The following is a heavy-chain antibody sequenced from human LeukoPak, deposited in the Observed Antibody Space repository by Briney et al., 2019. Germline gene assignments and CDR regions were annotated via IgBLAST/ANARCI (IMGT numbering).Heavy chain of an antibody. CDR1: GYTFTGYY. J-gene: IGHJ4*02. CDR2: INPNSGGT. Sequence: DSVKVSCKASGYTFTGYYMHWVRQAPGQGLEWMGWINPNSGGTNYAQKFQGRVTMTRDTSISTAYMELSRLRSDDTAVYYCARGRNGYSSGWYVAGYWGQGTLVTVSS. CDR3: ARGRNGYSSGWYVAGY. D-gene: IGHD6-19*01. V-gene: IGHV1-2*02.